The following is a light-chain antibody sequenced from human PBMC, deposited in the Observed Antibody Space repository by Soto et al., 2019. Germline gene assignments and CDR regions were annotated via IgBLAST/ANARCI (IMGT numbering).Light chain of an antibody. Sequence: DIVMTQSPLSLPVTPGEPASISCRSSQSLLHSNGYNYLDWYLQKPGQSPQLLIYLGSNRASGVPDRFSGSGSGTDFTLKVSRVEAADVGVYYWMQALQTPATFGQGTKVEIK. CDR2: LGS. J-gene: IGKJ1*01. CDR3: MQALQTPAT. CDR1: QSLLHSNGYNY. V-gene: IGKV2-28*01.